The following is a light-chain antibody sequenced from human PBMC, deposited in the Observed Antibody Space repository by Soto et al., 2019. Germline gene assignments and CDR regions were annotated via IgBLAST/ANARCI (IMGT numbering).Light chain of an antibody. CDR3: CSYTTSNTFV. CDR2: GNS. Sequence: QSVLTQPPSVSGAPGQRVTISCTGSSSNIGAGYDVHWYQQLPGTAPKLLIYGNSNRPSGVPDRFSGSKSGNSASLTISGLQAEDEADYYCCSYTTSNTFVFGTGTKVTVL. CDR1: SSNIGAGYD. V-gene: IGLV1-40*01. J-gene: IGLJ1*01.